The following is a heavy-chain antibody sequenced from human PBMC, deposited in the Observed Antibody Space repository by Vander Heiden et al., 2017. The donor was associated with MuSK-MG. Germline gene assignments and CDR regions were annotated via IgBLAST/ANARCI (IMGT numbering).Heavy chain of an antibody. V-gene: IGHV1-2*02. D-gene: IGHD3-22*01. CDR2: ISPNSGGT. Sequence: QVQLVQSGAEVKKPGASVQVSCKASGYTFTASYIHWVRQAPGQGLEWMGWISPNSGGTNYAQKFQDRVTLTRDTSITTAYMELSGLRYDDTAVYYCARVIPYDSDGYNQDFFDYWGQGTLVTVSS. CDR1: GYTFTASY. CDR3: ARVIPYDSDGYNQDFFDY. J-gene: IGHJ4*02.